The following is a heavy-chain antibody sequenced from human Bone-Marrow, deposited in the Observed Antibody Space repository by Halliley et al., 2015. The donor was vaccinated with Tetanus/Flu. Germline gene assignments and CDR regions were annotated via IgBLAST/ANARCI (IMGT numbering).Heavy chain of an antibody. CDR3: ARDFTVVDAFDI. CDR2: IPSGGTT. Sequence: KGLGWVSVIPSGGTTYYADSVKGRFSISGDPSKDTVYLQMNSLRVEDTAVYYCARDFTVVDAFDIWGQGTMVTVSS. J-gene: IGHJ3*02. D-gene: IGHD6-6*01. V-gene: IGHV3-53*01.